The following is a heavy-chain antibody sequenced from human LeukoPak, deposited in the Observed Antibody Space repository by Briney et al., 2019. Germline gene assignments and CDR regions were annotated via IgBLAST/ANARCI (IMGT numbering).Heavy chain of an antibody. J-gene: IGHJ4*02. Sequence: GGSLRLSCAASGFTFSSYGMHWVRQAPGKGLEWVAVISYDGSNKYYADSVKGRFTISRDNSKNTLYLQMNSLRAEDTAVYYCAKDHTYYYDSSGYYSIDYWGQGTLVTVSS. V-gene: IGHV3-30*18. D-gene: IGHD3-22*01. CDR3: AKDHTYYYDSSGYYSIDY. CDR1: GFTFSSYG. CDR2: ISYDGSNK.